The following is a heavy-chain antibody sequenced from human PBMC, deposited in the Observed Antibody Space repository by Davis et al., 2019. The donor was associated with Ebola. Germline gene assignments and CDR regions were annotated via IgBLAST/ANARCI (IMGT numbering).Heavy chain of an antibody. J-gene: IGHJ3*02. CDR3: ARDWSAFDI. CDR2: ISYDGSNK. Sequence: GESLKISCAASGFTFSSYAMHWVRQAPGKGLEWVAVISYDGSNKYYADSVKGRFTISRDNSKNTLYLQMNSLRAEDTAVYYCARDWSAFDIWGQGTMVTVSS. CDR1: GFTFSSYA. V-gene: IGHV3-30-3*01.